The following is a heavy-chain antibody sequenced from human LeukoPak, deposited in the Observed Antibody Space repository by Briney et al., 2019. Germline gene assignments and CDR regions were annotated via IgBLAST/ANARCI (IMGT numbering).Heavy chain of an antibody. D-gene: IGHD6-13*01. CDR2: INPNSGGT. CDR1: GYTFTGYY. V-gene: IGHV1-2*02. Sequence: ASVKVSCKASGYTFTGYYMLWVRQAPGQGLEWMECINPNSGGTNYAQKFQGRVTMTRDTSISTAYMELSRLRSDDTAVYYCARDAIAAARSKQRNWFDPWGQGTLVTVSS. CDR3: ARDAIAAARSKQRNWFDP. J-gene: IGHJ5*02.